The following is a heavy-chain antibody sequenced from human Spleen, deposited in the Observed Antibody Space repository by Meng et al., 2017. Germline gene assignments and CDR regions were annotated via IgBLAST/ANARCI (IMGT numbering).Heavy chain of an antibody. Sequence: SETLSLTCAVSGYSISSGYYWGWIRQPPGKGLEWIGSIYHSGSTYYNPSLKSRVTISIHTSKSQFSLKLSSVTAADTAVYYCARHSLYYYNGMDVWGQGTTVTVSS. CDR1: GYSISSGYY. J-gene: IGHJ6*02. D-gene: IGHD2-8*01. V-gene: IGHV4-38-2*01. CDR2: IYHSGST. CDR3: ARHSLYYYNGMDV.